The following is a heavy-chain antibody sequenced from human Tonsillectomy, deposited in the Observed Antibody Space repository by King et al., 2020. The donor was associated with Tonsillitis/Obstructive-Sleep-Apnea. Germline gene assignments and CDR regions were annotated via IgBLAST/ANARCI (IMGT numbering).Heavy chain of an antibody. CDR2: IYPGDSDS. CDR3: ARTLYYYDSRDYYLLPGDAFDI. D-gene: IGHD3-22*01. Sequence: MQLVQSGAEVKKPGESLKISCKGSGHIFTNYWIGWVRQMPGKGLEWMGIIYPGDSDSRYSPSFQGQVTISADKAISTAYLQWSSLKASDTAMYYCARTLYYYDSRDYYLLPGDAFDIWGQGTMVTVSS. J-gene: IGHJ3*02. CDR1: GHIFTNYW. V-gene: IGHV5-51*01.